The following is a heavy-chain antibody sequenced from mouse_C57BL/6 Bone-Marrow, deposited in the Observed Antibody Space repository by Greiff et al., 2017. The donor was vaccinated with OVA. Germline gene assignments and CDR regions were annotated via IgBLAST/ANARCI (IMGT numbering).Heavy chain of an antibody. V-gene: IGHV1-61*01. CDR3: ARRGYYYGSSYAMDY. Sequence: QVQLQQLGAELVRPGSSVKLSCKASGYTFTSYWMDWVKQRPGQGLEWIGNIYPSDSETHYNQKFKDKATLTVDKSSSTAYMQLSSLTSEDSAVYYCARRGYYYGSSYAMDYWGQGTSVTVSS. J-gene: IGHJ4*01. CDR1: GYTFTSYW. D-gene: IGHD1-1*01. CDR2: IYPSDSET.